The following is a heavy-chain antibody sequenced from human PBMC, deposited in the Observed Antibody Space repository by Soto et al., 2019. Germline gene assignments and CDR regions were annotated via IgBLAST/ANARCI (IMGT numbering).Heavy chain of an antibody. CDR3: ARDGWSTRDNYYYYYMEV. V-gene: IGHV3-48*01. D-gene: IGHD2-2*01. Sequence: GGSLRLSCAASGFTFSSYSMNWVRQAPGKGLEWVSYISSSSSTIYYADSAKGRFTISRDNAKNSLYLQMNSLRAEDTAVYYCARDGWSTRDNYYYYYMEVWGKGTTVTVSS. J-gene: IGHJ6*03. CDR1: GFTFSSYS. CDR2: ISSSSSTI.